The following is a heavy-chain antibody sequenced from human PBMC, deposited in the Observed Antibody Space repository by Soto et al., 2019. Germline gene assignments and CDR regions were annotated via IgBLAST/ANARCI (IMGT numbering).Heavy chain of an antibody. CDR1: GDSISSSSYY. D-gene: IGHD4-17*01. J-gene: IGHJ3*02. CDR3: ARRLRDDPFDI. V-gene: IGHV4-39*01. CDR2: IYYSGST. Sequence: RSETLSLTCTVSGDSISSSSYYGGLIRQPPGKGLEWIGSIYYSGSTYYNPSLKSRVTISVDTSKNQFSLKLSSATAADTAVYYCARRLRDDPFDIWGQGTMVTVSS.